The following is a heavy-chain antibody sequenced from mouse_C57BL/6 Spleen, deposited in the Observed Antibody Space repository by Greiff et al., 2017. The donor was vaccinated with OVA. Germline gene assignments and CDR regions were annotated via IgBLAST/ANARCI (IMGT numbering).Heavy chain of an antibody. CDR3: ARDDYGFDY. CDR1: GFTFSSYA. V-gene: IGHV5-4*01. J-gene: IGHJ2*01. D-gene: IGHD2-4*01. CDR2: ISDGGSYT. Sequence: VQLKESGGGLVKPGGSLKLSCAASGFTFSSYAMSWVRQTPEKRLEWVATISDGGSYTYYPDNVKGRFTISRDNAKNNLYLQMSHLKSEDTAMYYCARDDYGFDYWGQGTTLTVSS.